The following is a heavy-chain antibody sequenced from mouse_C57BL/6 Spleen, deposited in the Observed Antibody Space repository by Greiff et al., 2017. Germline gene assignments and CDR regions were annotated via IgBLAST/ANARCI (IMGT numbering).Heavy chain of an antibody. J-gene: IGHJ4*01. V-gene: IGHV5-17*01. D-gene: IGHD2-1*01. Sequence: EVMLVESGGGLVKPGGSLKLSCAASGFTFSDYGMHWVRQAPEKGLEWVAYISSGSSTIYYADTVKGRFTITRDNAKNTLFLQMTSLRSEDTAMYYCARKIYYGNYGSSMDYWGQGTSVTVSS. CDR1: GFTFSDYG. CDR3: ARKIYYGNYGSSMDY. CDR2: ISSGSSTI.